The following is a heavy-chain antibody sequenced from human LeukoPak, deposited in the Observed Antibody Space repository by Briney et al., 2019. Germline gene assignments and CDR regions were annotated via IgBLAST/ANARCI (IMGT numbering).Heavy chain of an antibody. J-gene: IGHJ6*03. CDR2: IYYSGTT. CDR3: ARRGGGNYYYYYMDV. Sequence: ASETLSLTCTVSGGSISSSSYYWGWIRQPPGKGLEWIGTIYYSGTTYYNPSLKSRVTISVDTSKNQFSLKLNSVTAADTAVYYCARRGGGNYYYYYMDVWGKGTTVTVSS. D-gene: IGHD4-23*01. V-gene: IGHV4-39*01. CDR1: GGSISSSSYY.